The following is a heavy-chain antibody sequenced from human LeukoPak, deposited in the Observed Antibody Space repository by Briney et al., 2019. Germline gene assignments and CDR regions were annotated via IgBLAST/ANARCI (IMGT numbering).Heavy chain of an antibody. CDR1: GYTFTSYA. D-gene: IGHD6-13*01. CDR2: INTNTGNP. Sequence: ASVKVSCKASGYTFTSYAMNWVRQAPGQGLEWMGWINTNTGNPTYAQGFTGRFVFSLDTSVSTAYLQIGSLKAEDTAVYYCARGRIAAARVYYFDYWGQGTLVTVSS. V-gene: IGHV7-4-1*01. CDR3: ARGRIAAARVYYFDY. J-gene: IGHJ4*02.